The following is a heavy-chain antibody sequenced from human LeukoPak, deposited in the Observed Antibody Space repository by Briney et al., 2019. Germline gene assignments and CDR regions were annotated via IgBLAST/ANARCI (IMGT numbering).Heavy chain of an antibody. CDR2: IDPSDSYT. CDR3: ARHDLYCSSTSFYVSLDY. CDR1: GYSFTSYW. Sequence: GESLKISCKGSGYSFTSYWIRWVRQMPGKGLEWMGRIDPSDSYTNYSPSFQGHVTISADKSISTAYLQWSSLKASDTAMYYCARHDLYCSSTSFYVSLDYWGQGTLVTVSS. J-gene: IGHJ4*02. D-gene: IGHD2-2*01. V-gene: IGHV5-10-1*01.